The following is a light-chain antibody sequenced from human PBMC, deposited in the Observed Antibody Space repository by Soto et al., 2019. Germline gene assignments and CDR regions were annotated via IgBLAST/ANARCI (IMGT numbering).Light chain of an antibody. CDR2: GAS. J-gene: IGKJ1*01. CDR1: QSISSSF. Sequence: EIVLTQSPGTLSLSPGERATLSCRASQSISSSFLAWYQQRPGQSPRLIIYGASSRATGIPDRFSGSGSGTDFTLTISSLQPEDFATYYCQQSYSTPPWAFGQGTKVDIK. CDR3: QQSYSTPPWA. V-gene: IGKV3-20*01.